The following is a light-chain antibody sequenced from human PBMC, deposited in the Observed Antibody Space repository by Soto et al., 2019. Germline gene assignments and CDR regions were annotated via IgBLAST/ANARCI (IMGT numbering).Light chain of an antibody. CDR2: KAS. CDR3: QQYYTYPWT. V-gene: IGKV1-5*03. Sequence: DIQMTQSPSTLSASVGDRVTITCRASQSISTWLAWYQQRPGKAPKLLIYKASNLESGVPSRFRGRGSGTELTLTISSLHPDDFATYYCQQYYTYPWTFGPGTKVDIK. J-gene: IGKJ1*01. CDR1: QSISTW.